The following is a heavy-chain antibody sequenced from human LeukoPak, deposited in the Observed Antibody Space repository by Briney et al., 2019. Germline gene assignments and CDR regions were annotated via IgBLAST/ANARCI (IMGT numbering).Heavy chain of an antibody. D-gene: IGHD2-21*02. Sequence: GGSLRLSCAASGFTFSSYGMHWVRQAPGKGLEWVAVIWYDGSNKYYADSVKGRFTISRDNSKNTLYLQMNSLRAEDTAVYYCASDCGGDRYPGDAFDIWGQGTMVTVSS. CDR3: ASDCGGDRYPGDAFDI. CDR1: GFTFSSYG. V-gene: IGHV3-33*08. J-gene: IGHJ3*02. CDR2: IWYDGSNK.